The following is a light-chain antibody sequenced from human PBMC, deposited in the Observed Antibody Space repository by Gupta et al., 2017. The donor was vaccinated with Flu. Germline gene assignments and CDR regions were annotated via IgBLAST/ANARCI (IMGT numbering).Light chain of an antibody. J-gene: IGKJ4*01. V-gene: IGKV3-15*01. CDR3: QQYNNWLT. CDR1: QSVNSN. Sequence: GERATLSCRASQSVNSNLAWYQQKPGQAPRLLISAASTRATGIPARFSGSGSGTEFTLTISSLQSEDFAVYYCQQYNNWLTFGGGTKVEIK. CDR2: AAS.